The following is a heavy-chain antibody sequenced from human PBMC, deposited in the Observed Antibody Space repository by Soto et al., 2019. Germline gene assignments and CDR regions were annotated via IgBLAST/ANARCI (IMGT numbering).Heavy chain of an antibody. V-gene: IGHV3-33*01. D-gene: IGHD3-22*01. Sequence: QVPLVESGGGVVQPGRSLRLSCAASGFTFSSYGMHWVRQAPGKGLEWVAVIWYDGSNKYYADSVKGRFTISRDNSKNTLYLQMNSLRAEDTAVYYCARDIDDSSGYYVDYWGQGTLVTVSS. CDR3: ARDIDDSSGYYVDY. J-gene: IGHJ4*02. CDR2: IWYDGSNK. CDR1: GFTFSSYG.